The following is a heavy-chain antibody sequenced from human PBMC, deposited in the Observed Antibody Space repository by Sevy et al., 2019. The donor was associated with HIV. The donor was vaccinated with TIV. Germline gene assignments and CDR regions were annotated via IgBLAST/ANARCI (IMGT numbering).Heavy chain of an antibody. Sequence: GGSLRLSCAASGFTFSSYAMHWVRQAPGKGLEWVAVISYDGSNKYYADSVKGRFTISRDNSKNTLYLQMNSLRAEDTAVYYCARDLRSDYWGQGNLVTVSS. V-gene: IGHV3-30-3*01. CDR3: ARDLRSDY. CDR2: ISYDGSNK. J-gene: IGHJ4*02. CDR1: GFTFSSYA.